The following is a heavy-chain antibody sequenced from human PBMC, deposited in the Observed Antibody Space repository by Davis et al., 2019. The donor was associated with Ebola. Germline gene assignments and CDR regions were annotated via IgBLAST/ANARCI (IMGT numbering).Heavy chain of an antibody. J-gene: IGHJ4*02. CDR1: GCTFDDYA. CDR3: AREMGGSQAFTDY. CDR2: ISWNSGST. D-gene: IGHD1-26*01. Sequence: SLNISCAASGCTFDDYAMHWVRQAPGKGLEWVSGISWNSGSTSYADSVKGRFTISRDNAKNTLYLQMNSLRAEDTAVYYCAREMGGSQAFTDYWGQGTLVTVSS. V-gene: IGHV3-9*01.